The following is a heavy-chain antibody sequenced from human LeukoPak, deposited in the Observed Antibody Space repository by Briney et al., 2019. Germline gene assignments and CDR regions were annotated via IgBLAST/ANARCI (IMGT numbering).Heavy chain of an antibody. CDR1: GFTFSDYY. J-gene: IGHJ4*02. D-gene: IGHD3-22*01. CDR2: ISSTGSPT. CDR3: AKDPPYYYDSSGSFDY. Sequence: GGSLRLSCAASGFTFSDYYMSWIRQAPGKGLEWISYISSTGSPTFYADSVKGRFTISRDNAKNSLYLQLNSLRADDTAVYYCAKDPPYYYDSSGSFDYWGQGTLVTVSS. V-gene: IGHV3-11*01.